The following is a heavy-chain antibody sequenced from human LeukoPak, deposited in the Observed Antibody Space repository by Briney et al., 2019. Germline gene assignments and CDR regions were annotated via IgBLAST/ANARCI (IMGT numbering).Heavy chain of an antibody. V-gene: IGHV3-30-3*01. J-gene: IGHJ4*02. CDR1: GFTFSSYA. CDR3: ADYYYDSSGYYAGDY. CDR2: ISYDGGNK. Sequence: PGGSLRLSCAASGFTFSSYAMHWVRQAPGKGLEWVAVISYDGGNKYYADSVKGRFTISRDNSKNTLYLQMNSLRAEDTAVYYCADYYYDSSGYYAGDYWGQGTLVTVSS. D-gene: IGHD3-22*01.